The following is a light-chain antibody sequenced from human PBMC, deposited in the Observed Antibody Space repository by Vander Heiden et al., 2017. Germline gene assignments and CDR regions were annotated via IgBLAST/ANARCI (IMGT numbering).Light chain of an antibody. V-gene: IGLV3-1*01. CDR1: KLGDKY. CDR2: QDS. CDR3: QAWDSSTDVV. J-gene: IGLJ2*01. Sequence: SYELTQPRSVSVSPGQTASITCSGDKLGDKYACCYQQKPGQSPVLVIYQDSKRPSGIPERFSGSNSGNTATLTISGTQAMDEADYYCQAWDSSTDVVVGGGTKLTVL.